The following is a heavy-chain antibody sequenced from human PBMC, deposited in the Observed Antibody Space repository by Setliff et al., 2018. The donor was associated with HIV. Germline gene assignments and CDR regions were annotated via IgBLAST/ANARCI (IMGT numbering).Heavy chain of an antibody. CDR2: MYYGGSA. D-gene: IGHD2-15*01. J-gene: IGHJ4*02. Sequence: SETLSLTCTVSGDFFSSDYYWGWIRQPPGKGLEWIGSMYYGGSATYNPSLKSRVTISIDTSKSQFSLKLSSATAADTAVYFCVGRFGLVQIFYFDYWGQGMLVTVSS. V-gene: IGHV4-38-2*02. CDR3: VGRFGLVQIFYFDY. CDR1: GDFFSSDYY.